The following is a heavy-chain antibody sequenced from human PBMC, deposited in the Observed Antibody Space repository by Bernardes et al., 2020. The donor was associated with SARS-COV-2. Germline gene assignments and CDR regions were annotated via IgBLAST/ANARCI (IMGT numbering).Heavy chain of an antibody. CDR2: ISYSGIT. D-gene: IGHD3-22*01. CDR1: GGSISSDY. V-gene: IGHV4-59*01. CDR3: ARLAFYDSSGYFVGAFDI. Sequence: SETLYVSCTVSGGSISSDYWSWIRQPPGKGLEWIGYISYSGITNYNPSLKSRVTISSDTSKNQFSLKLSSVTAADTAVYYCARLAFYDSSGYFVGAFDIWGQGTMVTVSS. J-gene: IGHJ3*02.